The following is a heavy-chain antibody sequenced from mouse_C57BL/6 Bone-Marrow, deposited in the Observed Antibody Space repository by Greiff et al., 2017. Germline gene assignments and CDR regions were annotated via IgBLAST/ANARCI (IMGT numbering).Heavy chain of an antibody. D-gene: IGHD1-1*01. V-gene: IGHV1-52*01. Sequence: QVQLQQPGAELVRPGSSVKLSCKASGYTFTSYWMHWVKQRPIQGLEWIGNIDPSDSETNYNQKFKDKATLTVDKSSSTAYMQLSSLTSEDSAVYYCASGDYLPHWGQGTTLTVSS. CDR2: IDPSDSET. CDR3: ASGDYLPH. J-gene: IGHJ2*01. CDR1: GYTFTSYW.